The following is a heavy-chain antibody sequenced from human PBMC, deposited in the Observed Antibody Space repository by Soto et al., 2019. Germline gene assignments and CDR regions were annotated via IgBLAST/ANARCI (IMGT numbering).Heavy chain of an antibody. J-gene: IGHJ6*03. V-gene: IGHV1-69*02. D-gene: IGHD2-15*01. CDR2: LIPVGGVT. Sequence: QVQLVQSGPEVRKPGSSVTVSCKASGGSFSRSTFTWVRQAPGQGLEWMGRLIPVGGVTDYAPKFQGRVAITAEHVQITRLTSEDTTLYYGAHERSSESNRCSCAAGTNYHSYYIDVWHTGTTVIVS. CDR3: AHERSSESNRCSCAAGTNYHSYYIDV. CDR1: GGSFSRST.